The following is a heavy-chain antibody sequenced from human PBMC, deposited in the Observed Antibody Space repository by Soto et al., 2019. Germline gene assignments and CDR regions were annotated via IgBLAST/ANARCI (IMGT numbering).Heavy chain of an antibody. Sequence: SETLSPTCTVSGGSISSSSYYWGWIRQPPGKGLEWIGSIYYSGSTYYNPSLKSRVTISVDTSKNQFSLKLSSVTAADTAVYYCASPGIAAAGPFDYWGQGTLVTVSS. D-gene: IGHD6-13*01. J-gene: IGHJ4*02. V-gene: IGHV4-39*01. CDR1: GGSISSSSYY. CDR3: ASPGIAAAGPFDY. CDR2: IYYSGST.